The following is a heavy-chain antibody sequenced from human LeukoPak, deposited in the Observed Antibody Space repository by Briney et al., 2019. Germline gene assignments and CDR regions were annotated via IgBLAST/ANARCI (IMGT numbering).Heavy chain of an antibody. CDR1: GGSISSYY. Sequence: NTSETLSLTCTVSGGSISSYYWSWIRQPPGKGLEWIGYIYYSGSTNYNPSLKSRVTISVDTSKNQFSLKLSSVTAADTAVYYCARGGWWELLNAFDIWGQGTMVTVSS. V-gene: IGHV4-59*01. J-gene: IGHJ3*02. CDR2: IYYSGST. D-gene: IGHD1-26*01. CDR3: ARGGWWELLNAFDI.